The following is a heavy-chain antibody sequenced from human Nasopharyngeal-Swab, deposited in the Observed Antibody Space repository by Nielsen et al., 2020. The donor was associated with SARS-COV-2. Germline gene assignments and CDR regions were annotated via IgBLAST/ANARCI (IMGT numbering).Heavy chain of an antibody. CDR3: AREIPSIVVVTATGSRDNWFDP. V-gene: IGHV3-30*04. CDR1: GFTFSSYA. J-gene: IGHJ5*02. CDR2: ISYDGSNK. Sequence: GGSLRLSCAASGFTFSSYAMHWVRQAPGKGLEWVAVISYDGSNKYYADSVKGRFTIFRDNSKNTLYLQMNSLRAEDTAVYYCAREIPSIVVVTATGSRDNWFDPWGQGTLVTVSS. D-gene: IGHD2-21*02.